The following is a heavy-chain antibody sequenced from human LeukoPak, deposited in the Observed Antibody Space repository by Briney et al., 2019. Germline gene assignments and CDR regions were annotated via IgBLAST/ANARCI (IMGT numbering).Heavy chain of an antibody. V-gene: IGHV3-49*04. Sequence: GGSLRLSCTASGFTFGDYAMSWVRQAPGKGLEWGGFIRSKAYGGTTEYAASVKDRFTISRDDSKSIAYLQMNSLKTEDTAVYYCTRAYYYDSSGYYYYWGQGTLVTVSS. J-gene: IGHJ4*02. CDR2: IRSKAYGGTT. CDR3: TRAYYYDSSGYYYY. CDR1: GFTFGDYA. D-gene: IGHD3-22*01.